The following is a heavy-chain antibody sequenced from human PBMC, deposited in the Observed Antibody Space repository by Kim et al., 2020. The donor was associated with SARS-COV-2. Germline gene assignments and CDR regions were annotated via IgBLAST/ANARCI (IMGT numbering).Heavy chain of an antibody. D-gene: IGHD6-13*01. CDR3: ARTRGSSWYGNAFDI. Sequence: SETLSLTCAVYGGSFSGYYWSWIRQPPGKGLEWIGEINHSGSTNYNPSLKSRVTISVDTSKNQFSLKLSSVTAADTAVYYCARTRGSSWYGNAFDIWGQG. CDR1: GGSFSGYY. J-gene: IGHJ3*02. V-gene: IGHV4-34*01. CDR2: INHSGST.